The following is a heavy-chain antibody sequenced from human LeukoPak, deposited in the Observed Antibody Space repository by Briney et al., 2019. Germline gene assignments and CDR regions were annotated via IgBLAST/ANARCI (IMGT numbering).Heavy chain of an antibody. Sequence: PSETLSLTCTVSGGSISSYYWSWIRQPAGKGLEWIGRIYTSGSTNYNPSLKSRVTMSVDTPKHHFSLKLSSVTAADTAVYYCVRDSGCGPADVMDVWGKGTTVTVSS. J-gene: IGHJ6*04. CDR3: VRDSGCGPADVMDV. D-gene: IGHD6-19*01. CDR1: GGSISSYY. CDR2: IYTSGST. V-gene: IGHV4-4*07.